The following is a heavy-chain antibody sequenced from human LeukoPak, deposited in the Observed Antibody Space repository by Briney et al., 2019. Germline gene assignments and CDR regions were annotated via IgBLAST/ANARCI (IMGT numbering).Heavy chain of an antibody. Sequence: GGSLRLSCAASEFPFSSYAMSWVRQAPGKGLEWVSAISGSGGSTYYADSVKGRFTISRDNSKNTLYLQMNSLRAEDTAVYYCAKAVSPPSYYDFWSGYYPLDYWGQGTLVTVSS. CDR2: ISGSGGST. J-gene: IGHJ4*02. V-gene: IGHV3-23*01. D-gene: IGHD3-3*01. CDR3: AKAVSPPSYYDFWSGYYPLDY. CDR1: EFPFSSYA.